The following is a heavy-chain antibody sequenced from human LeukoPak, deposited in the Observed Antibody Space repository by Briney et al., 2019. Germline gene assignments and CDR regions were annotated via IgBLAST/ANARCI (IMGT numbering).Heavy chain of an antibody. J-gene: IGHJ5*02. CDR3: ARDKDESDFWSPDLSNWFDP. CDR1: GYTFTSYG. Sequence: ASVKVSCKASGYTFTSYGISWARQAPGQGLEWMGIINPSGGSTSYAQKFQGRVTMTRDMSTSTVYMELSSLRSEDTAVYYCARDKDESDFWSPDLSNWFDPWGQGTLVTVSS. D-gene: IGHD3-3*01. CDR2: INPSGGST. V-gene: IGHV1-46*01.